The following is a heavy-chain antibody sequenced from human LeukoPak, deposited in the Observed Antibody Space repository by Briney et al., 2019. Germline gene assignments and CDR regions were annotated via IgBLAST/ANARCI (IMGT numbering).Heavy chain of an antibody. CDR1: GGSISSSSYY. V-gene: IGHV4-39*01. Sequence: SETLSLTCTVSGGSISSSSYYWGWIRQPPGKGLEWIGSIYYSGSTYYNPSLKSRVTISVDTSKNQFSLKLSSVTAADTAVYYCARHDYGDYPVRDYWGQGTLVTVSS. J-gene: IGHJ4*02. CDR3: ARHDYGDYPVRDY. CDR2: IYYSGST. D-gene: IGHD4-17*01.